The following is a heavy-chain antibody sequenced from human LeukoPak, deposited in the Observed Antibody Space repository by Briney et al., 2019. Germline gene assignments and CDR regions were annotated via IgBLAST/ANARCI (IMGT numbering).Heavy chain of an antibody. D-gene: IGHD6-19*01. Sequence: GGSLTLSCAASGFTFITYWMHRVRQAPGKGLVWVSRINNDGSNTNYADSVKGRFTIFRDNAKNTLYLQMNSLSAEDTAVYYCARPSVAGPYFDFWGQGTLVTVSS. J-gene: IGHJ4*02. V-gene: IGHV3-74*01. CDR2: INNDGSNT. CDR1: GFTFITYW. CDR3: ARPSVAGPYFDF.